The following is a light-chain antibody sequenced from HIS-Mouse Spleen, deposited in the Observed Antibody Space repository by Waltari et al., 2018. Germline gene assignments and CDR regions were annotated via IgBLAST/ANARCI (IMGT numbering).Light chain of an antibody. CDR2: RNN. J-gene: IGLJ2*01. CDR1: SSNIGSNY. V-gene: IGLV1-47*01. CDR3: QVWDSSSDHVV. Sequence: QSVLTQPPSASGTPGQRVTISCSGSSSNIGSNYVYWYQQLPGPAPKLLIYRNNQRPSGIPGRFSGYNSGNTATLTISRVEAGDEADYYCQVWDSSSDHVVFGGGTKLTVL.